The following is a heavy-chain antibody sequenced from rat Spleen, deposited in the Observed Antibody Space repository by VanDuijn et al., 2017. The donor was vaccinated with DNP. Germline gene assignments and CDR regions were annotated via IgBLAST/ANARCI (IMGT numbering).Heavy chain of an antibody. CDR2: ISYDGDST. CDR1: GFIFSDYY. CDR3: ARWDSTGITTGFAY. V-gene: IGHV5-22*01. D-gene: IGHD1-9*01. Sequence: EVQLVESGGGLVQPGRSLKLSCAASGFIFSDYYMAWVRQAPTKGLECVAYISYDGDSTYYGDSVKGRFTISRDNAKSTLYLQMNSLRSEDMATYYCARWDSTGITTGFAYWGQGTLVTVSS. J-gene: IGHJ3*01.